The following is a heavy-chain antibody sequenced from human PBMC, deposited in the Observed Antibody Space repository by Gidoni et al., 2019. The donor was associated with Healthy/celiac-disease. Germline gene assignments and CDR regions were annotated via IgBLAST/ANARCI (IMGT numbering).Heavy chain of an antibody. CDR1: GFPFSSYA. CDR3: AKDWGYCGGDCYYFGMGDY. J-gene: IGHJ4*02. CDR2: ISGSGGST. V-gene: IGHV3-23*01. D-gene: IGHD2-21*02. Sequence: EVQLLESGGGLVQPGGSLRLSCAASGFPFSSYAMSWVRQAPGKGLEWVSAISGSGGSTYYADSVKGRFTISRDNSKNTLYLQMNSLRAEDTAVYYCAKDWGYCGGDCYYFGMGDYWGQGTLVTVSS.